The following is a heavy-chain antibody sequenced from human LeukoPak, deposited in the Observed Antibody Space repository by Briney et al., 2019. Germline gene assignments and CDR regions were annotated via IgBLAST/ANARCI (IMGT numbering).Heavy chain of an antibody. Sequence: KPSETLSLTCAVYGGSFSGYYWSWIRQPPGKGLEWIGEINHSGSTNYNPSLKSRVTISVDTSKNQFSLKLSSVTAADTAVYYCARLTITSDAFDIWGQGTMVTVSS. J-gene: IGHJ3*02. CDR1: GGSFSGYY. D-gene: IGHD5-24*01. CDR3: ARLTITSDAFDI. V-gene: IGHV4-34*01. CDR2: INHSGST.